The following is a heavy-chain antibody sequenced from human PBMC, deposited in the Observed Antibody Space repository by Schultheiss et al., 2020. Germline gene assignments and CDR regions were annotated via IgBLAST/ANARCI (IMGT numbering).Heavy chain of an antibody. V-gene: IGHV4-59*10. J-gene: IGHJ4*02. CDR3: AGGVVRGVRFPYY. CDR2: IYTSGGT. Sequence: SETLSLTCAVYGGSFRGYYWSWIRQPAGKGLEWIGRIYTSGGTNYNPSLKSRVTISVDTSKNQFSLKLSSVTAADTAVYYCAGGVVRGVRFPYYWGQGTLVTVSS. CDR1: GGSFRGYY. D-gene: IGHD3-10*01.